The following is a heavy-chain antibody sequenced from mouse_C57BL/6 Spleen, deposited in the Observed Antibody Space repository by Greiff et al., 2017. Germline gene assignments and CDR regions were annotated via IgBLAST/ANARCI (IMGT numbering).Heavy chain of an antibody. V-gene: IGHV1-64*01. CDR1: GYTFTSYW. CDR3: ARSLYYSYAMDY. CDR2: IHPNSGST. D-gene: IGHD1-1*01. Sequence: QVQLQQPGAELVKPGASVKLSCKASGYTFTSYWMHWVKQRPGQGLEWIGMIHPNSGSTNYNEKFKSKATLTVDKSSSTAYMQLSSLTSEDSAVYYGARSLYYSYAMDYWGQGTSVTVSS. J-gene: IGHJ4*01.